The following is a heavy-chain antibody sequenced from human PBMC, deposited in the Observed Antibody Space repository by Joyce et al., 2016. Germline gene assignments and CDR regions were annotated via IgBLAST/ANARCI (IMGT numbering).Heavy chain of an antibody. CDR3: ARHYYDSSGDAFDI. Sequence: QLHLLESGPGLLKPSETLSLTCTFSGDSVSNKNYYWGWIRQPPGRGLEWIGSINYSGRTYYNPSLKSRVTISVDTSNNQFSLSLTSVIAADTAVYFCARHYYDSSGDAFDIWGPGTTVTVSS. CDR2: INYSGRT. J-gene: IGHJ3*02. CDR1: GDSVSNKNYY. D-gene: IGHD3-22*01. V-gene: IGHV4-39*01.